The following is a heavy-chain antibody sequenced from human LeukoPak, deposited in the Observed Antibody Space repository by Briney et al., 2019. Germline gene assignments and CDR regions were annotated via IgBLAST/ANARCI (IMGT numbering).Heavy chain of an antibody. CDR2: ISSSSSTI. J-gene: IGHJ3*02. D-gene: IGHD3-22*01. V-gene: IGHV3-48*01. Sequence: GGSLRLSCAASGFTFSSYGMTWVRQAPGKGLEWVSYISSSSSTIYYADSVKGRFTISRDNAKNSLYLQMNSLRAEDTAVYYCAKEDYYDSSGYRNHDAFDIWGQGTMVTVSS. CDR1: GFTFSSYG. CDR3: AKEDYYDSSGYRNHDAFDI.